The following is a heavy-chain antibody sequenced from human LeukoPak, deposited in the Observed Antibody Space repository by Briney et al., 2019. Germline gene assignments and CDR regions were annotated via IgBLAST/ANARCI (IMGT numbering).Heavy chain of an antibody. D-gene: IGHD6-19*01. J-gene: IGHJ4*02. CDR2: ISGTGMGT. V-gene: IGHV3-23*01. CDR3: AREDSSGTLDY. CDR1: GFTFSSYA. Sequence: QTGGSLRLSCAASGFTFSSYAMNWVRQAPGKGLEWVSAISGTGMGTHYAASVKGRFTISRDNSKNTLHLQMNSLRAEDTAVYYCAREDSSGTLDYWGQGTLVTVSS.